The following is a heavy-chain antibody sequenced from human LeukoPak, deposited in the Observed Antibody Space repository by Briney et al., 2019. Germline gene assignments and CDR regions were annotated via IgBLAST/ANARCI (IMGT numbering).Heavy chain of an antibody. CDR3: ARAVWAPGDPYYYYGMDV. V-gene: IGHV4-30-2*01. CDR1: GGSISSGGYS. D-gene: IGHD3-16*01. CDR2: IYHSGST. J-gene: IGHJ6*02. Sequence: SQTLSLTCAVSGGSISSGGYSWSWIRQPPGKGLEWIGYIYHSGSTYYNPSLKSRVTISVDRSKNQFSLKLSSVTAADTAVYYCARAVWAPGDPYYYYGMDVWGQGTTVTVSS.